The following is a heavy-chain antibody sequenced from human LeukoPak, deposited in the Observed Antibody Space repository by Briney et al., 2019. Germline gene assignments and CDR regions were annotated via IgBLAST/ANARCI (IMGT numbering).Heavy chain of an antibody. CDR1: GFTFSSYS. J-gene: IGHJ4*02. Sequence: PGGSLRLSCAASGFTFSSYSMNWVRQAPGKGLEWVSSISSSSSYIYYADSVKGRFTISRDNAKNSLYLQMNSLRAEDTAVYYCAKDGDYYDSSGYHRADYWGQGTLVTVSS. CDR3: AKDGDYYDSSGYHRADY. V-gene: IGHV3-21*01. CDR2: ISSSSSYI. D-gene: IGHD3-22*01.